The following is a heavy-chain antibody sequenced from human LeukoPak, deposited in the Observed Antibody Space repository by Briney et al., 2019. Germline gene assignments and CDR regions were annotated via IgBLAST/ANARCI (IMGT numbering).Heavy chain of an antibody. J-gene: IGHJ6*02. CDR2: ISYDGSNK. CDR3: ARDPPAKYSSGWYTWYYYYGMDV. D-gene: IGHD6-19*01. V-gene: IGHV3-30-3*01. Sequence: PGGSLRLSCAASGFTFSSYAMHWVRQAPGKGLEWVAVISYDGSNKYYADSVKGRFTISRDNSKNTLYLQMNSLRAEDTAVYYCARDPPAKYSSGWYTWYYYYGMDVWGQGTTVTVSS. CDR1: GFTFSSYA.